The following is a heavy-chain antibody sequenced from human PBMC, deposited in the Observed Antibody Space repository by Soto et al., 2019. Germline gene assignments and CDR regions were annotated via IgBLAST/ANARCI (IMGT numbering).Heavy chain of an antibody. CDR2: DIPMFRTA. V-gene: IGHV1-69*14. CDR1: GGSFSTYA. D-gene: IGHD6-13*01. Sequence: QVQLVQSGAEVTKPGSSVKVSCKASGGSFSTYAITWVRQAPGEGLEWMGGDIPMFRTATYALKFLGRDTITPDKSTTTAYRELRSLRSEDTAVYYCARDDGKGIAPAGTGGYYLDHWGQGSLVTVSS. J-gene: IGHJ4*02. CDR3: ARDDGKGIAPAGTGGYYLDH.